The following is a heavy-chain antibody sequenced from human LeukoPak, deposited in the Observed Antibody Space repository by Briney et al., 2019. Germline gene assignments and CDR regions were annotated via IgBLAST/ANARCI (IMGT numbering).Heavy chain of an antibody. J-gene: IGHJ4*02. CDR3: ARDIRGYGSVSYPTYYFDY. D-gene: IGHD3-10*01. CDR2: INHSGST. CDR1: GGSFSGYY. Sequence: SETLSLTCAVYGGSFSGYYWSWIRQPPGKGLEWIGEINHSGSTNYNPSLKSRVTISVDTSKNQFSLKLSSVTAADTAVYYCARDIRGYGSVSYPTYYFDYWGQGTLVTVSS. V-gene: IGHV4-34*01.